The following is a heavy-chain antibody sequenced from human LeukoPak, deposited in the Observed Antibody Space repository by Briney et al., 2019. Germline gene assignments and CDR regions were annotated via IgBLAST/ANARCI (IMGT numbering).Heavy chain of an antibody. V-gene: IGHV3-11*04. CDR1: GFTFSDYY. J-gene: IGHJ4*02. Sequence: GGSLRLSCAASGFTFSDYYMSWIRQAPGKGLEWISYISSGGSTIYYADSVRGQFTISRDNSKNTLYLQMNSLRAEDTAVYYCARERTTYSSSWFDYWGQGTLVTVSS. CDR3: ARERTTYSSSWFDY. CDR2: ISSGGSTI. D-gene: IGHD6-6*01.